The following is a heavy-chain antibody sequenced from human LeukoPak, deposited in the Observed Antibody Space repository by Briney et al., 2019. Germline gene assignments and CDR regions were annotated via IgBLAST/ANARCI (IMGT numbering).Heavy chain of an antibody. CDR3: TRGESVAGTARPSGY. J-gene: IGHJ4*02. Sequence: ASVKVSCKASGYTFTSYDTNWVRQATGQGLEWMGWMNPNSGNTGYSQKFQGRVTMTRNTSISTAYMELSSLTSEDTAVYYCTRGESVAGTARPSGYWGQGTLVTVSS. V-gene: IGHV1-8*01. D-gene: IGHD6-19*01. CDR1: GYTFTSYD. CDR2: MNPNSGNT.